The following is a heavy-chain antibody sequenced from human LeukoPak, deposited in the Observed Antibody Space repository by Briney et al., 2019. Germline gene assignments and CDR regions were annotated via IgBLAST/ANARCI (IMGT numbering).Heavy chain of an antibody. J-gene: IGHJ4*02. D-gene: IGHD6-13*01. CDR1: GGSISSSSYY. CDR3: ATDYSSPGYYFDY. CDR2: IYYSGST. V-gene: IGHV4-39*07. Sequence: SETLSLTCTVSGGSISSSSYYWGWIRQPPGKGLEWIGSIYYSGSTYYNPSLKSRVAISVDTSKNQFSLKLSSVTAADTAVYYCATDYSSPGYYFDYWGQRTLVTVSS.